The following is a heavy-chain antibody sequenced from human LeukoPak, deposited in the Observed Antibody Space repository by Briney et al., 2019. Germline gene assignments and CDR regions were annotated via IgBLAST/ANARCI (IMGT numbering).Heavy chain of an antibody. CDR1: GFNSGNYG. CDR2: IRASGRTT. D-gene: IGHD6-19*01. Sequence: GGSLRLSCAASGFNSGNYGMNWVRQAPGEGLESVSGIRASGRTTDYADSVKGRFTIYRDASKNTLHLQMNSQTAKDTAINYCAKDVDGSGLYGGIDFWGQGTLVTVSS. V-gene: IGHV3-23*01. J-gene: IGHJ4*02. CDR3: AKDVDGSGLYGGIDF.